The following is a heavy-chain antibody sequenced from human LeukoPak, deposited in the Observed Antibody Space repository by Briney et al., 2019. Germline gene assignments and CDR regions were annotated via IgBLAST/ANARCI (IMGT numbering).Heavy chain of an antibody. V-gene: IGHV1-24*01. J-gene: IGHJ4*02. D-gene: IGHD5-18*01. Sequence: ASVKVSCKASGYTFTGYYMHWVRQAPGKGLEWMGGFDPEDGETIYAQKFQGRVTMTEDTSTDTAYMELSSLRSEDTAVYYCATGRSLQLADYWGQGTLVTVSS. CDR3: ATGRSLQLADY. CDR1: GYTFTGYY. CDR2: FDPEDGET.